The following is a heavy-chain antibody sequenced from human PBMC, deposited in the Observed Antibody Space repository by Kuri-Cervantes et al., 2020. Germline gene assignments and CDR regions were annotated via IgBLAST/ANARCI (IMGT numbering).Heavy chain of an antibody. V-gene: IGHV1-2*02. CDR3: ARDSTTITGLAFDY. CDR1: GYIFTDFY. J-gene: IGHJ4*02. CDR2: IHPGGVT. Sequence: ASVKVCCKTSGYIFTDFYVHWLRQAPGQGLEWMGWIHPGGVTKNAQKFQGSVTLTRDTSINTAYIELNSLRSDDTAMYYCARDSTTITGLAFDYWGQGTLVTVSS. D-gene: IGHD1-20*01.